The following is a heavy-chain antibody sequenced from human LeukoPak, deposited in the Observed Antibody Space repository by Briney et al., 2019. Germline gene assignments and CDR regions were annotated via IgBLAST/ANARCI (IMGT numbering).Heavy chain of an antibody. D-gene: IGHD5-18*01. CDR1: GLTFSSFG. J-gene: IGHJ5*02. Sequence: GGSLRLSCGASGLTFSSFGMSWVRQAPGKGLEWMANIKQDGSEKYYVDSVKGRLTISRDNAKNSLYLQMNSLRAEDTAVYYCASLRGYSYRYNWFDPWGQGTLVTVSS. V-gene: IGHV3-7*01. CDR3: ASLRGYSYRYNWFDP. CDR2: IKQDGSEK.